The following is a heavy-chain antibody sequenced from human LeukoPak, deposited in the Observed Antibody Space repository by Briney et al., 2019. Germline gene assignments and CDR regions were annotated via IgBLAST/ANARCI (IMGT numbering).Heavy chain of an antibody. Sequence: GGSLRLSCAASGFTFSSYSMNWVRQAPGKGLEWVSYISSSSSTIYYADSVEGRFTISRDNAKNSLYLQMNSLRAEDTAVYYCARDRYCSGGSCYFGHYYYYMDVWGKGTTVTVSS. V-gene: IGHV3-48*01. CDR2: ISSSSSTI. D-gene: IGHD2-15*01. CDR3: ARDRYCSGGSCYFGHYYYYMDV. J-gene: IGHJ6*03. CDR1: GFTFSSYS.